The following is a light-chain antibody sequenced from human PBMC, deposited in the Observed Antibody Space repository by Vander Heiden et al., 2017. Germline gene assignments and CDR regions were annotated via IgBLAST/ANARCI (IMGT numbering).Light chain of an antibody. CDR1: QTIPSY. CDR2: KAS. J-gene: IGKJ2*01. CDR3: HQYNDYSGGT. V-gene: IGKV1-5*03. Sequence: DIQMTQSPSTLSASVGDRLTITCRASQTIPSYLAWYQQKPGEAPKLLIYKASNLESGVPSRFSDSGSGTEFTLTISSLQTDDFATYYCHQYNDYSGGTFGQGTKVEIK.